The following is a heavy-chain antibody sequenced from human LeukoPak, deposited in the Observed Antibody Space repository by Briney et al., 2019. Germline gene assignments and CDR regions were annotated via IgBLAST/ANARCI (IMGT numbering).Heavy chain of an antibody. J-gene: IGHJ4*02. CDR2: ISSSGSTI. Sequence: GGSLRLSCAASGFTFSSYEMSWVRQAPGKGLEWVSYISSSGSTIYYADSLKGRFTISRDNAKNSLYLQVNSLRAEDTAVYYCARVTAAGCDYWGQGTLVTVSS. V-gene: IGHV3-48*03. CDR3: ARVTAAGCDY. D-gene: IGHD6-13*01. CDR1: GFTFSSYE.